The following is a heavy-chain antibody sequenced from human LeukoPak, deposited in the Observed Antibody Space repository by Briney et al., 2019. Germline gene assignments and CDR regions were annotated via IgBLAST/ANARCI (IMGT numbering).Heavy chain of an antibody. V-gene: IGHV4-30-4*08. Sequence: SETLSLTCTVSGGSISSGDYYWSWIRQPPGKGLEWIGYIYYSGSTYYNPSLKSRVTISVDTSKNQFSLKLSSVTAADTAVYYCARGRYCSGTSCDRFYYYMDVWGKGTTVTVSS. J-gene: IGHJ6*03. CDR2: IYYSGST. CDR1: GGSISSGDYY. CDR3: ARGRYCSGTSCDRFYYYMDV. D-gene: IGHD2-2*02.